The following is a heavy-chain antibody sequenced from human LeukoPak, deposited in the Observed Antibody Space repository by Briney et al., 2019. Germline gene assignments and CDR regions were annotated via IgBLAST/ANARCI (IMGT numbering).Heavy chain of an antibody. Sequence: PGGSLRLSCAASGFTFSSYWMHWVRQAPGKGLVWVSRINSDGSSTSYADSVKGRFTISRDNARNTLYLQMNSLRAEDTAVYYCAKNLANSGSTDYWGQGTLVTVSS. CDR3: AKNLANSGSTDY. V-gene: IGHV3-74*01. CDR2: INSDGSST. CDR1: GFTFSSYW. D-gene: IGHD3-10*01. J-gene: IGHJ4*02.